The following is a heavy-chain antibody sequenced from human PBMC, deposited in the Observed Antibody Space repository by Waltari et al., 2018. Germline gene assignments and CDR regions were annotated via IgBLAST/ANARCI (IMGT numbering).Heavy chain of an antibody. D-gene: IGHD6-19*01. CDR1: EFTFSSYA. V-gene: IGHV3-23*01. J-gene: IGHJ4*02. CDR2: ISGSGGNT. CDR3: AKDPAGTYYFEY. Sequence: EVQLLESGGGLVQPGGSLRLSCAASEFTFSSYAMNWVRQAPGKGLECVSTISGSGGNTYYADSVKGRFTISRDNSKNTLYLQMNSLRAEDTAVYYCAKDPAGTYYFEYWGQGTLVTVSS.